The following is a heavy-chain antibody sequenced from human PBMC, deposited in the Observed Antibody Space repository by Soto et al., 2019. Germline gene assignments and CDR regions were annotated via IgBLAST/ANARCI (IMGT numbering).Heavy chain of an antibody. CDR1: GGSISSSNW. CDR2: SYHSGST. D-gene: IGHD2-15*01. V-gene: IGHV4-4*02. CDR3: ESPSGGPTGGAFDI. Sequence: QVQLQESGPGLVKPSGTLSLTCAVSGGSISSSNWWSWVRQPPGKGLGGIGESYHSGSTNYNPSLKSRVTISVDKSKNLLSLKLSSVTAADTAVYYCESPSGGPTGGAFDIWGQGTMVTVS. J-gene: IGHJ3*02.